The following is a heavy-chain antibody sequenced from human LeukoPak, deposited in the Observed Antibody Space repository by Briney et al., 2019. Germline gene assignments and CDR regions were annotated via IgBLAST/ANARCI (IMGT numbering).Heavy chain of an antibody. J-gene: IGHJ3*02. CDR2: IYYSGST. D-gene: IGHD2-2*01. Sequence: SQTLSLTCTVSGGSISSGDYYWSWIRQPPGKGLERIGYIYYSGSTYYNPSLKSRVTISVDTSKNQFSLKLSSVTAADTAVYYCARDALGYCSSTSCYAFDIWGQGTMVTVSS. CDR1: GGSISSGDYY. V-gene: IGHV4-30-4*08. CDR3: ARDALGYCSSTSCYAFDI.